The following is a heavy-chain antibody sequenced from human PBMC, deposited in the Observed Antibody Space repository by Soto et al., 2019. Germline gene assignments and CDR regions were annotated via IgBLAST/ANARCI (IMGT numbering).Heavy chain of an antibody. CDR2: ISGSGGST. J-gene: IGHJ4*02. D-gene: IGHD2-21*02. Sequence: GGSLRLSCAASGFTFSSYAMSWVRQAPGKGMEWVAAISGSGGSTYYADSVKGRFTISRDNSKNTLYLQMNSLRAEDTAVYYCAKDYCGGDCSFDYWGQGTLVTVSS. CDR1: GFTFSSYA. CDR3: AKDYCGGDCSFDY. V-gene: IGHV3-23*01.